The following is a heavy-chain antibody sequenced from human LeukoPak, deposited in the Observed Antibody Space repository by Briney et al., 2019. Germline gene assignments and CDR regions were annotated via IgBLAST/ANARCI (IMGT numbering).Heavy chain of an antibody. V-gene: IGHV3-48*04. CDR3: AKGWGSSSSLYYYYYMDV. J-gene: IGHJ6*03. CDR1: GFTFSSYS. D-gene: IGHD6-6*01. CDR2: ISPNSRTI. Sequence: GGSLRLSCAASGFTFSSYSMNWVRQAPGKGLEWISSISPNSRTIYYADSVKGRFTISRDNANNSLSLQMNSLRAEDTAVYYCAKGWGSSSSLYYYYYMDVWGKGTTVTVSS.